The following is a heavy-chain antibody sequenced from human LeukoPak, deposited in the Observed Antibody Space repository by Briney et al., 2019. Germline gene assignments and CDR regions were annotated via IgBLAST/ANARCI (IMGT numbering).Heavy chain of an antibody. J-gene: IGHJ4*02. D-gene: IGHD6-13*01. CDR3: ARDFYSSPDY. Sequence: ASVKVSCKASGYTFTNYGISWVRQAPGQGLEWMGWISAYNANTCYAQKLQGRVTMTTDTSTSTAYMELRSLRSDDTAVYYCARDFYSSPDYWGQGTLATVSS. CDR1: GYTFTNYG. CDR2: ISAYNANT. V-gene: IGHV1-18*01.